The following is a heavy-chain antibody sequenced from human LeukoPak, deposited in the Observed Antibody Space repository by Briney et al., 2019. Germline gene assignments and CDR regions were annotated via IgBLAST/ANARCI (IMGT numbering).Heavy chain of an antibody. Sequence: PGGSLRLSCAASGFIFSSHDMNWVRQAPGKGLEWVSYISTSSRLYYADSVKGRFTISRDNAKNSLYLQMHSLRDEDTALYYCARDVRGNSFSDYWGQGTLVTVSS. D-gene: IGHD4-23*01. V-gene: IGHV3-48*02. CDR1: GFIFSSHD. J-gene: IGHJ4*02. CDR2: ISTSSRL. CDR3: ARDVRGNSFSDY.